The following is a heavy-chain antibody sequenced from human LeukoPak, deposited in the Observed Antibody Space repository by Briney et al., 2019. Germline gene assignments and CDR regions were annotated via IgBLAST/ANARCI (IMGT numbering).Heavy chain of an antibody. CDR2: ISYDGSNK. V-gene: IGHV3-30*03. CDR1: GFTFSSYG. J-gene: IGHJ4*02. Sequence: GGSLRLSCAASGFTFSSYGMHWVRQAPGKGLEWVAVISYDGSNKYYADSVKGRFTISRDNSKNTLYLQMNSLRAEDTAVYYCATGGEDGSYYGYWGQGTLVTVSS. CDR3: ATGGEDGSYYGY. D-gene: IGHD1-26*01.